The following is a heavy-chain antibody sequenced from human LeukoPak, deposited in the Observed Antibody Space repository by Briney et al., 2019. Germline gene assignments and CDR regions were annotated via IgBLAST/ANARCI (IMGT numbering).Heavy chain of an antibody. J-gene: IGHJ4*02. V-gene: IGHV3-64*01. CDR1: GFTSISYA. Sequence: PGGSLRLSCAASGFTSISYAMHWVRQAPGQGLEYVSAISSNWGSTYYANSVKDRFTISRDNSKNPLYLQMGSLRAEDMAVYYCARGRYCSGGSCLLDYWGQGTLVTVSS. CDR2: ISSNWGST. CDR3: ARGRYCSGGSCLLDY. D-gene: IGHD2-15*01.